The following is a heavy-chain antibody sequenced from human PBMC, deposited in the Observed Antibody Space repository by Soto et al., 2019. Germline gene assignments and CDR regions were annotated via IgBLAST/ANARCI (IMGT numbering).Heavy chain of an antibody. CDR1: GFTFTTNP. CDR3: AYSSTPFDY. J-gene: IGHJ4*02. CDR2: ISGSGGST. Sequence: EVQLLESGGGLVQPGGSWRLSGEAFGFTFTTNPMTWAPQPQGKGLEWVSAISGSGGSTYYADSVKGRFTISRDNSKNTLYLQMNSLRAEDTAVYYCAYSSTPFDYWGQGTLVTVSS. V-gene: IGHV3-23*01. D-gene: IGHD6-13*01.